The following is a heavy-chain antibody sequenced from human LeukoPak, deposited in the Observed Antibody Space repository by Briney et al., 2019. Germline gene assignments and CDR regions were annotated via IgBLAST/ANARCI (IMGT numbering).Heavy chain of an antibody. CDR2: IYYSGST. Sequence: SETLSLTCTVSGGSISSYYWSWIRQPPGKGLEWIGYIYYSGSTNYNPSRKSRVTISVDTSKNQFSLKLSSVTAADTAVYYCARVGYRPRYCSSTSCYNPINYYFDYWGQGTLVTVSS. CDR3: ARVGYRPRYCSSTSCYNPINYYFDY. CDR1: GGSISSYY. J-gene: IGHJ4*02. D-gene: IGHD2-2*02. V-gene: IGHV4-59*01.